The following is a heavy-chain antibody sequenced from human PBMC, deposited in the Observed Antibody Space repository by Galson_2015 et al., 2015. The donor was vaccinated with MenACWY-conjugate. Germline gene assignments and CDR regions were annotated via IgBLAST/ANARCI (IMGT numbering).Heavy chain of an antibody. D-gene: IGHD6-19*01. CDR2: TYYRSKWYK. CDR1: GDSVSSNSDA. Sequence: CAISGDSVSSNSDAWNWVRQSPSRGLEWLGRTYYRSKWYKYYAASVKSRMTINVDTSKSQFSLQLNSVTPEDTAMYYCASQGIAVAGVIGYWGQGTLVTVSS. CDR3: ASQGIAVAGVIGY. V-gene: IGHV6-1*01. J-gene: IGHJ4*02.